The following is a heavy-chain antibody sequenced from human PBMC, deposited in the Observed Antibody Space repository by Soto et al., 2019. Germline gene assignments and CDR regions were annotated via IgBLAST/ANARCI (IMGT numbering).Heavy chain of an antibody. CDR3: ARETDTSMVDY. CDR1: GYNFSAYY. V-gene: IGHV1-8*01. CDR2: LNPRNGQT. D-gene: IGHD5-18*01. J-gene: IGHJ4*02. Sequence: QVQLVQSGAEVKKPGASVKVSCQTSGYNFSAYYINWVRQAAGQGPEWMGWLNPRNGQTGYVQKFRGRVTMTRDTSIATDYLELSRITSEDTAIYFCARETDTSMVDYWGQGTLVTVSS.